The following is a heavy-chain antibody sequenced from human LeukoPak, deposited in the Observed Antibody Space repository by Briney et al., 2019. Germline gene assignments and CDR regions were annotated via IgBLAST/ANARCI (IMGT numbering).Heavy chain of an antibody. Sequence: SQTLSLTCAISGDSVSSNSAAWNWIRQSPPRGLEWLGRTYYRSKWYYDYAVAVKSRISINPDTSKNQFSLQLSSVTPEDTAVYYCARDPVGGSTIFDYWGQGTLVTVSS. V-gene: IGHV6-1*01. CDR1: GDSVSSNSAA. J-gene: IGHJ4*02. CDR2: TYYRSKWYY. D-gene: IGHD1-26*01. CDR3: ARDPVGGSTIFDY.